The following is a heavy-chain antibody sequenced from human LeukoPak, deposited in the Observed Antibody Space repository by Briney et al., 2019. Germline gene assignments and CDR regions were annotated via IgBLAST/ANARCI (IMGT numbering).Heavy chain of an antibody. J-gene: IGHJ6*02. D-gene: IGHD1-26*01. CDR1: GFTFSSFS. V-gene: IGHV3-21*06. CDR3: ARVPSGTSFYYGMDV. CDR2: ISSGGSYI. Sequence: GGSLRLSCAASGFTFSSFSLNWVRQAPGKGLEWVSSISSGGSYINYADSVKGRFTISRDNAKNSLYLQMNSLRAEDAAVYFCARVPSGTSFYYGMDVWGQGTTVTVSS.